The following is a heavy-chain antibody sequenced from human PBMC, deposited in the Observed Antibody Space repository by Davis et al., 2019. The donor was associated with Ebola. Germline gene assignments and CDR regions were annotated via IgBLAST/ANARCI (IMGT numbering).Heavy chain of an antibody. CDR2: TYYRSKWYN. D-gene: IGHD5-18*01. V-gene: IGHV6-1*01. CDR1: GDSVPSNSAA. CDR3: ARYGGYSYGFDYYYGMDV. J-gene: IGHJ6*02. Sequence: HSQTLSLTCAISGDSVPSNSAAWNCIRPSPSRGLEWLGRTYYRSKWYNDYAVSVKSRITINPDTSKNQFSLQLNSVTPEDTAVYYCARYGGYSYGFDYYYGMDVWGQGTTVTVSS.